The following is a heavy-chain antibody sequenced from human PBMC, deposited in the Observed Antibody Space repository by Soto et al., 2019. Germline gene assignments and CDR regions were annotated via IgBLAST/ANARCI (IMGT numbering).Heavy chain of an antibody. CDR3: AKELAAAGWNWFDP. CDR1: GFTFRSYA. Sequence: GWSLGLSCAASGFTFRSYAMSWVRKAKGKGLEWVSAISGSGGSTYYADSVKGRFTISRDNSKNTLYLQMNSLRAEDTAVYYCAKELAAAGWNWFDPWGQGTPVTVSS. D-gene: IGHD6-13*01. CDR2: ISGSGGST. J-gene: IGHJ5*02. V-gene: IGHV3-23*01.